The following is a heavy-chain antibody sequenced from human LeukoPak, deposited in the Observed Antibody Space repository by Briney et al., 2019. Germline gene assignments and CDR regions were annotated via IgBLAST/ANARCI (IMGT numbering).Heavy chain of an antibody. V-gene: IGHV3-11*01. CDR1: GFTFSDFY. J-gene: IGHJ3*02. Sequence: GGSLRLSCAASGFTFSDFYMSWIRQAPGKGLEWVSDISGSSGTIYYGDSVKGRFSISRDNAKNTLYLEMNSLRAEDTAVYYCARKHTYSYAKDAFDIWGQGTMVTVSS. CDR3: ARKHTYSYAKDAFDI. CDR2: ISGSSGTI. D-gene: IGHD5-18*01.